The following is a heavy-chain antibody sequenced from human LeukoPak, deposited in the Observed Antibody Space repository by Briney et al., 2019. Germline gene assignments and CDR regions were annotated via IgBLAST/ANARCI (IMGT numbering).Heavy chain of an antibody. D-gene: IGHD1-1*01. CDR3: ARDNENY. CDR2: IYHTGRT. J-gene: IGHJ4*02. CDR1: GASISSNTW. Sequence: SGTLSLTRVVSGASISSNTWWGWIRQPPGKGLEWIGEIYHTGRTNYNPSLKSRVTMSVDKSKNQFSLNLRSVTAADTAVYYCARDNENYWGQGTLVTVSS. V-gene: IGHV4-4*02.